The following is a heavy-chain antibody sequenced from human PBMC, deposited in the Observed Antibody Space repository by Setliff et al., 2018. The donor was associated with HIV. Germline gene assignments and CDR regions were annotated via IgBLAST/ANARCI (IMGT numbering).Heavy chain of an antibody. D-gene: IGHD3-22*01. CDR1: GFTFSNYA. V-gene: IGHV3-23*01. CDR2: ILSTGERT. CDR3: AKELAASGLGYFDS. Sequence: TGVSLRLSCAASGFTFSNYAMSWVRQAPGEGLEWVSAILSTGERTFYADSVKGRFTISRDNSKNTVYLQMNSLRAEDTAEYYCAKELAASGLGYFDSWGRGSLVTVSS. J-gene: IGHJ4*02.